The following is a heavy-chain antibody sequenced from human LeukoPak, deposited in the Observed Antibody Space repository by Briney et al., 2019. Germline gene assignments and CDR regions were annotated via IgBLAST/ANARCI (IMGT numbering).Heavy chain of an antibody. Sequence: ESGPALVKPTQTLTLTCTFSGFSLSTSGMCVSWIRQPPGKALEWLARIDWDDDKYYSTSLKTRLTISKDTSKNQVVLTMTNMDPVGTATYYCALKARSGGSHFDYWGQGTLVTVSS. CDR1: GFSLSTSGMC. J-gene: IGHJ4*02. D-gene: IGHD2-15*01. CDR3: ALKARSGGSHFDY. CDR2: IDWDDDK. V-gene: IGHV2-70*11.